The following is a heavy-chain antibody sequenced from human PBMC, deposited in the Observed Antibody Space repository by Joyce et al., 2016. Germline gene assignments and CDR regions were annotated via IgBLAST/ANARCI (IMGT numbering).Heavy chain of an antibody. J-gene: IGHJ4*02. CDR2: ISGSGGST. D-gene: IGHD6-13*01. CDR3: AKMSSAWYRYPIDY. Sequence: EVQLLESGGGLVQPGGSLRLSCAASGFTFSSSAMSWVRQAPGKGLEWVSAISGSGGSTYYADSVKGRFTISRDNSKNTLYLQMNSLRADDTAVYYCAKMSSAWYRYPIDYWGQGTLVTVSS. CDR1: GFTFSSSA. V-gene: IGHV3-23*01.